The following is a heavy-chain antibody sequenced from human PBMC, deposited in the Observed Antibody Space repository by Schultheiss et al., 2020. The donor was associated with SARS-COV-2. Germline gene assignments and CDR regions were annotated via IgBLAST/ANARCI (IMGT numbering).Heavy chain of an antibody. CDR2: IIPIFGTA. CDR1: GYTFTNYA. V-gene: IGHV1-69*13. D-gene: IGHD2-21*01. Sequence: SVKVSCKASGYTFTNYAISWVRQAPGQGLEWMGGIIPIFGTANYAQKFQGRVTITADESTSTAYMELSSLRSEDTAVYYCARIASRQNYYYYYGMDVWGQGTTVTVSS. J-gene: IGHJ6*02. CDR3: ARIASRQNYYYYYGMDV.